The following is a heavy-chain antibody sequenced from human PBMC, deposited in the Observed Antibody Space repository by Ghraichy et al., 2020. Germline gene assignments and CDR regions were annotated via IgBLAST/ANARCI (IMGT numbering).Heavy chain of an antibody. J-gene: IGHJ4*02. D-gene: IGHD3-16*01. Sequence: SETLSLTFTVSGGSIRSFFWTWVRQPAGMGLEWIGRIFAVGDTYYNPSLKSRITLSVDTSKNQISLQMTSVTAADTAVYYCARGLSLRGDYDWGLDHWGQGTLVTVSP. CDR3: ARGLSLRGDYDWGLDH. V-gene: IGHV4-4*07. CDR1: GGSIRSFF. CDR2: IFAVGDT.